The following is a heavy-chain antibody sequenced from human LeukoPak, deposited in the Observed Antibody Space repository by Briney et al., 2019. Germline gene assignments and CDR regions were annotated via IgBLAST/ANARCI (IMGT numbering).Heavy chain of an antibody. V-gene: IGHV5-51*01. CDR2: IYPGVSDT. Sequence: GESLKISCKASGYTFTSYWIGWVRQMPGKGLEWIGTIYPGVSDTRYSPSFQGQFTISADKSISTAYLQWSSLKASDTAMYYCARRAYCGGDCYLDYWGQGTLVTVSS. J-gene: IGHJ4*02. CDR1: GYTFTSYW. D-gene: IGHD2-21*02. CDR3: ARRAYCGGDCYLDY.